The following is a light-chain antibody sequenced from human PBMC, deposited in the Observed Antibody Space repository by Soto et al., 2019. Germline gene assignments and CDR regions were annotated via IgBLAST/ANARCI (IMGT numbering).Light chain of an antibody. V-gene: IGKV3-20*01. CDR2: AAS. J-gene: IGKJ4*01. CDR1: QTVTTNY. Sequence: EIVLTQSPGTLSLSPGERATLSCRASQTVTTNYLAWYQHKPGQAPRLLIYAASSRATGIPDRFSGSGSGTDFTLTISRLEPEDFALYFCQQYSDSPLTFGGGTKVEIK. CDR3: QQYSDSPLT.